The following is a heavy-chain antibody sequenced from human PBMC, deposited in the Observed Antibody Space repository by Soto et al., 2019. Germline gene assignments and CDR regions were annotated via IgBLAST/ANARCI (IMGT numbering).Heavy chain of an antibody. Sequence: SETLSLTCAVSGYSISSGYYWGCLRQPPGKVLELIGSFYHGGSTYYNPSLNSRVTLSIDMTNNHVSLILNSVTAADTAVYYCARVGPWVPYYYDSSPYTFENWFDPWGQGTLVTVSS. V-gene: IGHV4-38-2*01. CDR1: GYSISSGYY. J-gene: IGHJ5*02. D-gene: IGHD3-22*01. CDR3: ARVGPWVPYYYDSSPYTFENWFDP. CDR2: FYHGGST.